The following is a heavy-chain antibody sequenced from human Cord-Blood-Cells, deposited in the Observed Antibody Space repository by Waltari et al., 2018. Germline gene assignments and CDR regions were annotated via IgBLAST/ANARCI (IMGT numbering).Heavy chain of an antibody. D-gene: IGHD6-13*01. CDR3: ARVHSSSWYYFDY. Sequence: EVQLVESGGGLVQPGGSLRLSCAASGFTFSSYWLHWVRPAPGKGLVWVSRINSEGSSTRYADSVKGRFTISRDNAKNTLYLQMNSLRAEDTAVYYCARVHSSSWYYFDYWGQGTLVTVSS. CDR1: GFTFSSYW. CDR2: INSEGSST. V-gene: IGHV3-74*01. J-gene: IGHJ4*02.